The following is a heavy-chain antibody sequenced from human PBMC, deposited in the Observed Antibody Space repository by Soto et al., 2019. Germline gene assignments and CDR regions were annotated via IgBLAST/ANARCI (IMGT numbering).Heavy chain of an antibody. J-gene: IGHJ6*02. CDR2: IFHSGNT. D-gene: IGHD2-8*01. CDR1: SCSIDTTNW. CDR3: ARRTWGMDV. V-gene: IGHV4-4*02. Sequence: SETLSLTCALSSCSIDTTNWWSWVRQPPGKGLEWIGEIFHSGNTYYNPSLASRVTISVDTSKNQFSLNLRSVTAADTAVYYCARRTWGMDVWGQGTTVTVSS.